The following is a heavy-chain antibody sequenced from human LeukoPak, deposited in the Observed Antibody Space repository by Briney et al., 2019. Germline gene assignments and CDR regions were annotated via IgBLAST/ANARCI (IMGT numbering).Heavy chain of an antibody. J-gene: IGHJ4*02. CDR2: ARDKANSHTT. V-gene: IGHV3-72*01. D-gene: IGHD3-22*01. CDR3: ARRGFSDSRGYYPDFDY. Sequence: ESGGSLRLSCVASGFTFSDYYMDWVRQAPGKGLEWVGRARDKANSHTTVYAASVRGRFIISGDDSKSSLFLQMNGLKTEDTAVYFCARRGFSDSRGYYPDFDYWGRGTLVTVSS. CDR1: GFTFSDYY.